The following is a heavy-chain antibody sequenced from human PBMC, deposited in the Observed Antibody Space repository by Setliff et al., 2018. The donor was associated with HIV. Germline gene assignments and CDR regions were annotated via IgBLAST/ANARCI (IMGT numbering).Heavy chain of an antibody. D-gene: IGHD2-15*01. CDR3: ARLGRAIDDGGSSLRLDF. V-gene: IGHV4-4*09. J-gene: IGHJ4*02. Sequence: NPSETLSLTCVVSDDSFSNYDWTWIRQPPGKALQWIGYISSSGTTNYNPSLRSRVTISIETSNTHFSLWLRSVTAAVTATYFCARLGRAIDDGGSSLRLDFWGQGMLVTVSS. CDR2: ISSSGTT. CDR1: DDSFSNYD.